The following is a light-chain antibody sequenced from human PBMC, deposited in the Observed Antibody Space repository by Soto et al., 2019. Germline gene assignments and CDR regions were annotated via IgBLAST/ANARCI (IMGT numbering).Light chain of an antibody. CDR3: QHYDGFPWT. CDR2: KAS. J-gene: IGKJ1*01. CDR1: QNISNW. Sequence: DIQMTQSPSTLSASIGDRVTITCRASQNISNWLAWYQQKPGKAPKLLLYKASSLEGGVPSRFSGSASGTEFTRTISSLQPDDFATYYCQHYDGFPWTFGQGTKVEIK. V-gene: IGKV1-5*03.